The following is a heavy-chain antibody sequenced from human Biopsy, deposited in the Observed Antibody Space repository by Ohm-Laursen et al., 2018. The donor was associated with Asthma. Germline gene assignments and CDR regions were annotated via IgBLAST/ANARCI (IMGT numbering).Heavy chain of an antibody. J-gene: IGHJ6*02. CDR1: GAYIGSRDHH. CDR2: VFCRGTT. Sequence: TLSLTCAVGGAYIGSRDHHWSWIRQSPGTGLEWIGFVFCRGTTHYNRSLARRLSISIDTTRNEFSMTLRSVTAVDTAVYFCARVASYGDLYFGIDVWGPGTTVSVS. D-gene: IGHD4-17*01. CDR3: ARVASYGDLYFGIDV. V-gene: IGHV4-30-4*01.